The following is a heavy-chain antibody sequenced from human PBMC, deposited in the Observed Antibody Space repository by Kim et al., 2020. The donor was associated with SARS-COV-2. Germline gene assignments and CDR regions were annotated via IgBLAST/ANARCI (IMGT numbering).Heavy chain of an antibody. D-gene: IGHD6-19*01. CDR1: GFTFSSYA. J-gene: IGHJ4*02. Sequence: GGSLRLSCAASGFTFSSYAMHWVRQAPGKGLEWVAVISYDGSNKYYADSVKGRFTISRDNSKNTLYLQMNSLRAEDTAVYYCARDLFSSGWKIDYWGQGTLVTVSS. CDR3: ARDLFSSGWKIDY. V-gene: IGHV3-30-3*01. CDR2: ISYDGSNK.